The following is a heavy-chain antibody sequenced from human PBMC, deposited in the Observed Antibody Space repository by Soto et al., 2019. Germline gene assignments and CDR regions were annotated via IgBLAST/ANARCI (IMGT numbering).Heavy chain of an antibody. CDR3: ARAVLYYYDSSGLEFDY. Sequence: SETLYLTCTVSGGSISSYYWSWIRQPPGKGLEWIGYIYYSGSTNYNPSLKSRVTISVDTSKNQFSLKLSSVTAADTAVYYCARAVLYYYDSSGLEFDYWGQGTLVTVSS. CDR1: GGSISSYY. J-gene: IGHJ4*02. CDR2: IYYSGST. D-gene: IGHD3-22*01. V-gene: IGHV4-59*01.